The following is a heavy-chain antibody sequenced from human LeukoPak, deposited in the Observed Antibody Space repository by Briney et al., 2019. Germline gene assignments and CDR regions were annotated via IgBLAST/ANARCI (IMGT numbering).Heavy chain of an antibody. Sequence: SETLSLTCAVYGGSFSGYYWSWIRQPPGKGLEWIGEINHSGSTNYNPSLKSRVTISVDTSKNQFSLKLSSVTAADTAVYYCARESIRYFDSVDPWGQGTLVTVSS. D-gene: IGHD3-9*01. V-gene: IGHV4-34*01. CDR3: ARESIRYFDSVDP. CDR2: INHSGST. J-gene: IGHJ5*02. CDR1: GGSFSGYY.